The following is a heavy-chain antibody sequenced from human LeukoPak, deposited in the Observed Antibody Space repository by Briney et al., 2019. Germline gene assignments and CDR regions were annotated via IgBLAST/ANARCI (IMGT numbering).Heavy chain of an antibody. CDR2: ISYDGSNK. D-gene: IGHD1-1*01. J-gene: IGHJ4*02. V-gene: IGHV3-30*01. Sequence: GGSLRLSCAASGFTLSNYAMNWVRQAPGKGLEWVAVISYDGSNKYYADSVKGRFTISRDNSKNTLYLQMNSLRAEDTAVYYCARGGSTTGTTLDDYWGQGTLVTVSS. CDR3: ARGGSTTGTTLDDY. CDR1: GFTLSNYA.